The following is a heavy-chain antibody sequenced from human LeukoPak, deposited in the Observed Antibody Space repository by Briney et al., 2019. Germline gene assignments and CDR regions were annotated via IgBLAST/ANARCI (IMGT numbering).Heavy chain of an antibody. J-gene: IGHJ6*03. V-gene: IGHV3-21*05. CDR1: GFTFSSSA. Sequence: GGSLRLSCAASGFTFSSSAMNWVRQAPGKGLEWVSYISSSSTYIYCADSVTGRFTISRDNAKNSLYLQMNSLRAEDTALYYCARQAAATREDYFYYMDVWGKGTPVTVSS. CDR2: ISSSSTYI. D-gene: IGHD6-25*01. CDR3: ARQAAATREDYFYYMDV.